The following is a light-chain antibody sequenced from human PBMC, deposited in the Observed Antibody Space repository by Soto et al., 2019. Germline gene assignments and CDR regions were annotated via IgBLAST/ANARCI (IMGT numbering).Light chain of an antibody. Sequence: EIVLTQSPGTLSLSPGERATLSCRASQSVSSNLAWYRQKPGQVPRLLIYGASTRATGIPARFSGSGAGTEFTLTINSLQSEDFAVDYCQQYNNWTRTFGQGTKVDIK. V-gene: IGKV3-15*01. J-gene: IGKJ1*01. CDR3: QQYNNWTRT. CDR2: GAS. CDR1: QSVSSN.